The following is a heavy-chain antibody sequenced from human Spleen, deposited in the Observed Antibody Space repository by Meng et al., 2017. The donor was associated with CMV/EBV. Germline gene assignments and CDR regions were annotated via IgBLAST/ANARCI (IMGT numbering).Heavy chain of an antibody. J-gene: IGHJ6*02. V-gene: IGHV1-2*02. D-gene: IGHD1-7*01. CDR1: GYTFTSNG. CDR2: INPNSGAT. Sequence: ASVKVSCKASGYTFTSNGISWVRQAPGQGLEWMGCINPNSGATNYAQKFQGRVTMTRDTSVNTAYMELSRLRSDDTAVYYCARGYLELVEGLGASYGMDVWGQGTTVTVSS. CDR3: ARGYLELVEGLGASYGMDV.